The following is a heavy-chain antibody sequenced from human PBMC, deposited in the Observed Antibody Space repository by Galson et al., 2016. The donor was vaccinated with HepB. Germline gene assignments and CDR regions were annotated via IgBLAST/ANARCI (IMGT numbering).Heavy chain of an antibody. CDR1: GGSVSSASYY. J-gene: IGHJ4*02. D-gene: IGHD2-2*01. CDR3: ARGLVVPAATYDY. V-gene: IGHV4-61*01. CDR2: VYHSGST. Sequence: SETLSLTCSVSGGSVSSASYYWTWIRQPPGRGLEWIGCVYHSGSTNYNPSLNSRVTMSVDTSKNQFSLRLTSVTAADTAVYYCARGLVVPAATYDYWGQGTLVTVSS.